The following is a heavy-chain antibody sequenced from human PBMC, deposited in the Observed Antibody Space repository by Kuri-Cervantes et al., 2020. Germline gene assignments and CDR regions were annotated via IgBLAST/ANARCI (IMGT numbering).Heavy chain of an antibody. CDR2: IYYTGRT. CDR1: GASISTSTYH. CDR3: ARAVDSIYTTYFDY. V-gene: IGHV4-31*01. Sequence: SETLSLTCTVSGASISTSTYHWSWFRQHPGKGLEWIGYIYYTGRTDYNPSLKSLVTMSVDTSKNQFSLKLSSVTAADTAVYYCARAVDSIYTTYFDYWGQGTLVTVSS. J-gene: IGHJ4*02. D-gene: IGHD3-22*01.